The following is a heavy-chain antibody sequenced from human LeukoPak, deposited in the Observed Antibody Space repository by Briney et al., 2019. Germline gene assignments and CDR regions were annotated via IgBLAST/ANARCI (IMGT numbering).Heavy chain of an antibody. V-gene: IGHV3-30*02. Sequence: PGGSLRLSCAASGFTFSSYGMHWVRQAPGKGLEWVAFIRYDGSNKYYADSVKGRFTISRDNSKNTLYLQMNSLRAEDTAVYYCAKSMVRGVIFGDAFDIWGQGTMVTVSS. CDR3: AKSMVRGVIFGDAFDI. D-gene: IGHD3-10*01. CDR1: GFTFSSYG. CDR2: IRYDGSNK. J-gene: IGHJ3*02.